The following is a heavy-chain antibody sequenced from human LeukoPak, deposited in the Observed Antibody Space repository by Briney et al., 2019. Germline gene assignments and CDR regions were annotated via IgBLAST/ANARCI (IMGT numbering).Heavy chain of an antibody. CDR2: ISWNSGSI. CDR1: GYSFSDFW. J-gene: IGHJ4*02. CDR3: AKDFRALYDSSGYYGVGLEY. Sequence: SLKISCKGSGYSFSDFWIAWVRQAPGKGLEWVSGISWNSGSIGYADSVKGRFTISRDNAKNSLYLQMNSLRAEDMALYYCAKDFRALYDSSGYYGVGLEYWGQGTLVTVSS. V-gene: IGHV3-9*03. D-gene: IGHD3-22*01.